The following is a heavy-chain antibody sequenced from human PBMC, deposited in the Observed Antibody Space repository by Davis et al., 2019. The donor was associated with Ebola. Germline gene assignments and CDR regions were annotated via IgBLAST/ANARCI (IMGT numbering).Heavy chain of an antibody. V-gene: IGHV3-23*01. CDR1: VITFSSYA. Sequence: PGGSLRLSCTDSVITFSSYAMTWVRQAPGKGLEWVSAISGSGGSTYYADSVKGRFTISRDNAKNSLYLQMNSLRDEDTAVYYCARDSPTYYYDSSGYYTHYYFDYWGQGTLVTVSS. CDR3: ARDSPTYYYDSSGYYTHYYFDY. J-gene: IGHJ4*02. D-gene: IGHD3-22*01. CDR2: ISGSGGST.